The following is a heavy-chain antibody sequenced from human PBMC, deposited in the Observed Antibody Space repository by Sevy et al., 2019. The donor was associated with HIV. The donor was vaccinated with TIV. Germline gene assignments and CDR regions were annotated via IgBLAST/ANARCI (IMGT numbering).Heavy chain of an antibody. D-gene: IGHD3-10*01. J-gene: IGHJ5*02. CDR1: GGSISDYY. Sequence: SETLSLICTVSGGSISDYYYNWIRQAAGKRLEWIGRVYTSGRTTYNPSLKSRVTMSIDASKNQFSLNLSSVTAADTAVYYCASLDGACGQGTLVTVSS. CDR2: VYTSGRT. CDR3: ASLDGA. V-gene: IGHV4-4*07.